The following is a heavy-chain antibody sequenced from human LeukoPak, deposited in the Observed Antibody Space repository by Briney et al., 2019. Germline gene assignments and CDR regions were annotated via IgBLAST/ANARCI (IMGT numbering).Heavy chain of an antibody. Sequence: SETLSLTCTVSGGSISSSSYYWGWIRQPPGKGLEWIGSIYYSGSTYYNPSLKSRVTISVDTSKNQFSLKLSSVTAADTAVYYCARGLPSNAEYFQHWGQGTLVTVSS. CDR1: GGSISSSSYY. CDR3: ARGLPSNAEYFQH. CDR2: IYYSGST. V-gene: IGHV4-39*01. J-gene: IGHJ1*01.